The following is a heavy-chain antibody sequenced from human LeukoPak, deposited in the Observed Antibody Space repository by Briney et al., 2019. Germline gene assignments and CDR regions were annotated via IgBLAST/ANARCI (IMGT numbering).Heavy chain of an antibody. D-gene: IGHD2-21*02. J-gene: IGHJ3*02. Sequence: GGSLRLSCAASGFTFSSYAMSWVRQAPGKWLEWVSAISGSGGSTYYADSVKGRFTMSRDNAKNSLYLQMNSLRAEDTAVYYCVRDTAYAFDMWGQGTMVTVSS. V-gene: IGHV3-23*01. CDR3: VRDTAYAFDM. CDR2: ISGSGGST. CDR1: GFTFSSYA.